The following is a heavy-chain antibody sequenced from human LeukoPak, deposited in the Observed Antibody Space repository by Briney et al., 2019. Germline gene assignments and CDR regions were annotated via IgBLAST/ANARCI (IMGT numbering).Heavy chain of an antibody. J-gene: IGHJ4*01. Sequence: GGSLRLSCAASGFTFSSYAMYWVRQAPGKGLEWVSGIFGSGGSTHYADSVTGRFTISRDNSKNTLYLQMNSLRAEDTAVYYCAKGIYSSGWSYFDYWGHGTLVTVSS. CDR3: AKGIYSSGWSYFDY. CDR2: IFGSGGST. CDR1: GFTFSSYA. D-gene: IGHD6-19*01. V-gene: IGHV3-23*01.